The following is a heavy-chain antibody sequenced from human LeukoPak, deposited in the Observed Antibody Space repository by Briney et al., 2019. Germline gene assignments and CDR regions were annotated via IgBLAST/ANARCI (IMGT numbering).Heavy chain of an antibody. V-gene: IGHV4-61*05. D-gene: IGHD1-26*01. CDR3: ARLASGSYGPLTPFDY. J-gene: IGHJ4*02. CDR1: GGSISNSNYY. Sequence: SETLSLTCSVSGGSISNSNYYWSWIRQPPGKGLEWIGDIYYSGSTNYNPSLKSRVTISVDTSKNQFSLRLSSVTAADTAVYYSARLASGSYGPLTPFDYWGQGTLVTVSS. CDR2: IYYSGST.